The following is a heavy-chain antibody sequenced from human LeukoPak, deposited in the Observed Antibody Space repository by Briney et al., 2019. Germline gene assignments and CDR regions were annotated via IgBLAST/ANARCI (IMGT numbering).Heavy chain of an antibody. CDR1: GYTLTELS. D-gene: IGHD1-26*01. J-gene: IGHJ3*02. V-gene: IGHV1-24*01. CDR3: ATGVVGASQDAFYI. CDR2: FDPENGET. Sequence: EASVKVSCKVSGYTLTELSMHWVRQPPGEGLEWMGGFDPENGETINAQKSQSRVTMTADTSTDTPYIELSSLRSEETTVYYCATGVVGASQDAFYIWGHGTMVTASS.